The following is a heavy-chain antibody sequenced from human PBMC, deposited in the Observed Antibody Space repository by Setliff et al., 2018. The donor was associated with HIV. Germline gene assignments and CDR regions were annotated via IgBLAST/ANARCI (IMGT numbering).Heavy chain of an antibody. J-gene: IGHJ4*02. D-gene: IGHD3-10*01. Sequence: ASVKVSCKTAGYTFTGHFIHWMRQAPGQGLEWMGWINPNSGATDYAWRFEDRVTMTSDTSIRTVYMELSSLRSDDTAVYHCARDTAIGWYGESKMSDFWGQGTLVTVSS. V-gene: IGHV1-2*02. CDR2: INPNSGAT. CDR3: ARDTAIGWYGESKMSDF. CDR1: GYTFTGHF.